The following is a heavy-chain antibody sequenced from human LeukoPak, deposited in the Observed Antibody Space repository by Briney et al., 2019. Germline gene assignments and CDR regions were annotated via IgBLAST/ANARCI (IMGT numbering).Heavy chain of an antibody. D-gene: IGHD2-2*01. CDR1: GYTFTGYY. J-gene: IGHJ4*02. Sequence: ASVKVSCKASGYTFTGYYMHWVRQAPGQGLEWMGWINPNSGGTNYAQKFQGRVTMTGDTSISTAYMELSRLRSDDTAVYYCARVPNPNIVVVPAAIIFDYWGQGTLVTVSS. V-gene: IGHV1-2*02. CDR3: ARVPNPNIVVVPAAIIFDY. CDR2: INPNSGGT.